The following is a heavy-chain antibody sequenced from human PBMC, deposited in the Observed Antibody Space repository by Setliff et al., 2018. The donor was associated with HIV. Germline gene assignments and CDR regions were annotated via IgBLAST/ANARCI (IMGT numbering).Heavy chain of an antibody. J-gene: IGHJ4*02. CDR3: ARATEYYGSGSYYRVFTY. D-gene: IGHD3-10*01. V-gene: IGHV1-8*01. CDR2: MNPNSGNT. Sequence: GASVKVSCKASGYSFINYGISWVRQAPGQGLEWMGWMNPNSGNTGCAQKLQGRVTMTRNTSISTAYMELSSLRSEDTAVYYCARATEYYGSGSYYRVFTYWGQGTLVTVSS. CDR1: GYSFINYG.